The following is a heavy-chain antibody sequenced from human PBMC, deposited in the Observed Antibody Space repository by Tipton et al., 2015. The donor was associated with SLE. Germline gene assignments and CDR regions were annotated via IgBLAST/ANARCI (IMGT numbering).Heavy chain of an antibody. CDR1: GDSINSGSYS. CDR3: ARRTDWDVIDY. CDR2: VYYIGTT. J-gene: IGHJ4*02. V-gene: IGHV4-39*07. D-gene: IGHD1-26*01. Sequence: TLSLTCIVSGDSINSGSYSWAWIRQPPGKGLEWVGSVYYIGTTKYSPSFQGQVTFSADTSITTAYVQWSSLKASDTAMYYCARRTDWDVIDYWGQGTLVTVSS.